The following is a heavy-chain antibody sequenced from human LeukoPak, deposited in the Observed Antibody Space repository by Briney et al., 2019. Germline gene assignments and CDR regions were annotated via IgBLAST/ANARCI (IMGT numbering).Heavy chain of an antibody. Sequence: ASVKVSCKASGYTFTGYYMHWVRQAPGQGLEGMGWINPNSGGTNYAQKFQGRVTMTRDTSISTAYMELSRLRSDDTAVYYCARDIISGSSWYGYWGQGTLVTVSS. D-gene: IGHD6-13*01. CDR2: INPNSGGT. J-gene: IGHJ4*02. CDR1: GYTFTGYY. CDR3: ARDIISGSSWYGY. V-gene: IGHV1-2*02.